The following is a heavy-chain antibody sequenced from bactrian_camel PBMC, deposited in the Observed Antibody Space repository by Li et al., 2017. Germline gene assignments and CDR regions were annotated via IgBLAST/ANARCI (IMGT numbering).Heavy chain of an antibody. CDR1: GFTFSSYA. Sequence: HVQLVESGGGSVQPGGSLRLSCSASGFTFSSYAMSWVRQAPGKGLEWVSGILSDGSNTYYADSVKGRFTISRDNAKNTLYLQMNSLKPEDTAVYYCAADFPENGGMCGSITYEDFSYWGQGTQVTVS. CDR3: AADFPENGGMCGSITYEDFSY. CDR2: ILSDGSNT. J-gene: IGHJ6*01. V-gene: IGHV3S7*01. D-gene: IGHD4*01.